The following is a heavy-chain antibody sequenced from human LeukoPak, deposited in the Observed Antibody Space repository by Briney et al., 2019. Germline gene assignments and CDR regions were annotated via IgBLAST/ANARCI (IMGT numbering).Heavy chain of an antibody. Sequence: GGSLRLSCAASGFTFSYYDFHWVRQAPGKGLQWVSSISSTTTYIYYADSLKGRFTISRVNTRNSLYLRMNSLTAEDTAVYYCAREWPDAFDIWGQGTMVTVSS. CDR3: AREWPDAFDI. CDR2: ISSTTTYI. J-gene: IGHJ3*02. D-gene: IGHD5-24*01. CDR1: GFTFSYYD. V-gene: IGHV3-21*01.